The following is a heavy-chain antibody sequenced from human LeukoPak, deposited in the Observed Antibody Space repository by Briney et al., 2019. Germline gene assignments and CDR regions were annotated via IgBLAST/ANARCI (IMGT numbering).Heavy chain of an antibody. Sequence: PSETLSLTCTVSGYSISSGYYWGWIRQPPGKGLEWIGNIYHTGSTYYNPSLKSRVTMSVDTSKNQFSLKLSSVTAADTAVYYCARDGYYYDSSGYGLDYWGQGTLVTVSS. CDR1: GYSISSGYY. CDR3: ARDGYYYDSSGYGLDY. CDR2: IYHTGST. D-gene: IGHD3-22*01. J-gene: IGHJ4*02. V-gene: IGHV4-38-2*02.